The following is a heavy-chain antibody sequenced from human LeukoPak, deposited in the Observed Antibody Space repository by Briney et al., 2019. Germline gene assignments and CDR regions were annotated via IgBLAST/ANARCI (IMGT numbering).Heavy chain of an antibody. V-gene: IGHV1-69*13. CDR3: AREPPGGYYGSGSYYYGMDV. D-gene: IGHD3-10*01. Sequence: GASMKVSCKASGGTFSSYAISWVRQAPGQGLEWMGGIIPIFGTANYAQKFQGRVTITADESTSTAYMELSSLRSEDTAVYYCAREPPGGYYGSGSYYYGMDVWGQGTTVTVSS. CDR1: GGTFSSYA. J-gene: IGHJ6*02. CDR2: IIPIFGTA.